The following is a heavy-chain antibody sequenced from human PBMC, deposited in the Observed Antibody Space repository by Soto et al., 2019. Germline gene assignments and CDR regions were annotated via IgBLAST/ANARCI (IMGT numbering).Heavy chain of an antibody. Sequence: ASVKVSCKASGGTFSSYGISWVRQAPGQGLEWMGGIIPVFGTANYAQKFQGRVTITADESTSTAYVEVSSLRSEDTAVYYCARGYIAASYDFDVWGQGTTVTVSS. D-gene: IGHD6-13*01. CDR1: GGTFSSYG. J-gene: IGHJ6*02. CDR3: ARGYIAASYDFDV. V-gene: IGHV1-69*13. CDR2: IIPVFGTA.